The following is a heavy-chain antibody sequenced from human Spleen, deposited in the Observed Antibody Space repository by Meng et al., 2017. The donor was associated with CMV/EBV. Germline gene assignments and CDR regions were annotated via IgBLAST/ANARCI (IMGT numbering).Heavy chain of an antibody. Sequence: SCAASGFSFNSYSMNWVRQAPGKGLEWVSSISGNGDYTYYANSVKGRFTISRDNAKNSLYLQMNSLGAEETAVYYCARPQESPRVWGQGTTVTVSS. CDR3: ARPQESPRV. D-gene: IGHD3-10*01. CDR2: ISGNGDYT. V-gene: IGHV3-21*01. CDR1: GFSFNSYS. J-gene: IGHJ6*02.